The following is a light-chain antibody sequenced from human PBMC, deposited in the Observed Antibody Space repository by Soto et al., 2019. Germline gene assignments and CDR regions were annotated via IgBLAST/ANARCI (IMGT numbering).Light chain of an antibody. CDR3: QQSYSTQLT. Sequence: DIQMTQSPSSLSASVGDRVTITCRASQRISSYLNWYQQKPGKAPKLLIYAASSLQSGVPSRFSGSGSGTDFTLTISSLQREDFVTYYCQQSYSTQLTFGGGTKVEIK. J-gene: IGKJ4*01. CDR2: AAS. CDR1: QRISSY. V-gene: IGKV1-39*01.